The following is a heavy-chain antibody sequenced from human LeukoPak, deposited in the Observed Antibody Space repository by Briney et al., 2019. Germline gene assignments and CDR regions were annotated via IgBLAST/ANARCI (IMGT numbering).Heavy chain of an antibody. CDR2: ISSSGSTI. D-gene: IGHD2-2*01. Sequence: GGSLRLSCAASVFMFTTYSMNWVRQAPGKGLEWISHISSSGSTIYYADSVKGRFTISTDNAKNSLYLQMNSLRADDTAVYYCARDMIEVIVPGPWDQGTLVTVSS. CDR3: ARDMIEVIVPGP. V-gene: IGHV3-48*01. J-gene: IGHJ5*02. CDR1: VFMFTTYS.